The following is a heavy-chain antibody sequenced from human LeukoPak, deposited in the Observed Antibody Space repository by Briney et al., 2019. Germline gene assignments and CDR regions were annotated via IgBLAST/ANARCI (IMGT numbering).Heavy chain of an antibody. V-gene: IGHV4-34*01. Sequence: SETLSLTCAVYGGSFSGYYWSWIRPPPGKGLEWIGEINHSGSTNYNPSLKSRVTISVDTSKNQFSLKLSSVTAADTAVYYCARGLKQWLVRYYYYYYMDVWGKGTTVTVSS. CDR1: GGSFSGYY. CDR2: INHSGST. CDR3: ARGLKQWLVRYYYYYYMDV. J-gene: IGHJ6*03. D-gene: IGHD6-19*01.